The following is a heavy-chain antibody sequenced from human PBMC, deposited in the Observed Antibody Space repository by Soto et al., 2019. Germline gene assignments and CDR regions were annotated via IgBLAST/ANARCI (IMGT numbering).Heavy chain of an antibody. CDR3: ASQIAVAGTTKLESAGNVES. V-gene: IGHV1-69*02. Sequence: ASVKVSCKASGGTFSSYTISWVRQAPGQGLEWMGRIIPILGIANYAQKFQGRVTITADKSTSTAYMELSSLRSEDTAGYYCASQIAVAGTTKLESAGNVESWGQGTLGTVSS. CDR2: IIPILGIA. CDR1: GGTFSSYT. D-gene: IGHD6-19*01. J-gene: IGHJ5*02.